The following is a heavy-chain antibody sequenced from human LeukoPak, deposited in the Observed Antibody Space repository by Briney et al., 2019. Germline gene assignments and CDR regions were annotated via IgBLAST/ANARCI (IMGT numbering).Heavy chain of an antibody. CDR3: ARDSRYYDFWSGYLDY. CDR1: SGFISNYY. CDR2: ISTSGNT. V-gene: IGHV4-4*07. D-gene: IGHD3-3*01. J-gene: IGHJ4*02. Sequence: SETLSLTCSVSSGFISNYYWSWIRQPAGKGLERIGRISTSGNTNYSPSLKSRVTMSVDTSKNHFFLNLRSVTAADTAVYYCARDSRYYDFWSGYLDYWGQGALVTVSS.